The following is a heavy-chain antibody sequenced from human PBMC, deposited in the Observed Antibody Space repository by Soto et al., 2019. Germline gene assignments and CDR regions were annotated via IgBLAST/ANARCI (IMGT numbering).Heavy chain of an antibody. CDR2: IYYSGST. V-gene: IGHV4-31*03. Sequence: SETLSLTCTVSGGSISSGGYYWSWIRQHPGKGLEWIGYIYYSGSTYYNPSLKSRVTISVDTSKNQFSLKLSSVTAADTAVYYCAVNYYDRSGFDYWGQGTLVTVSS. D-gene: IGHD3-22*01. J-gene: IGHJ4*02. CDR3: AVNYYDRSGFDY. CDR1: GGSISSGGYY.